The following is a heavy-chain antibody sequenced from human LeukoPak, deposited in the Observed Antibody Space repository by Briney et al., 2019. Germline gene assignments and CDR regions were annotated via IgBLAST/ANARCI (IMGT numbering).Heavy chain of an antibody. Sequence: GGSLRLSCAASGFTFDDYAMHWVRQAPGKGLEWVSLISGDGDRTYYADSVKGRFTISRDNSKNSPYLQLNSLRTEDTALYYCAKDKGHYDSSAYPDCWGQGTLVTVSS. D-gene: IGHD3-22*01. J-gene: IGHJ4*02. CDR2: ISGDGDRT. CDR3: AKDKGHYDSSAYPDC. V-gene: IGHV3-43*02. CDR1: GFTFDDYA.